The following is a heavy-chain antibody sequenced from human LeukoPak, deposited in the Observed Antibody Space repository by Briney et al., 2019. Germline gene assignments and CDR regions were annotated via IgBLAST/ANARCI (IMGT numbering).Heavy chain of an antibody. CDR1: GFGFGSYN. J-gene: IGHJ4*02. Sequence: GGSLRLSCAASGFGFGSYNMYWVRQAPGKGLEWVTLISFDGNDKKYADSVKGRFTVSRDNSRNTLFLQMNSLRAEDTAVYYCARHLSGITGYTYGRGIDYWGQGTLVTVSS. D-gene: IGHD5-18*01. V-gene: IGHV3-30*03. CDR2: ISFDGNDK. CDR3: ARHLSGITGYTYGRGIDY.